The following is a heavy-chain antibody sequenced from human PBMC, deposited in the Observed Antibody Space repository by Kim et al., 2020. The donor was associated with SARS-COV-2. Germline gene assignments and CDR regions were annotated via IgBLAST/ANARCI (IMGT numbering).Heavy chain of an antibody. CDR1: GFTFDDYA. CDR3: AKDHGSHGSGSYGYYYYGMDV. J-gene: IGHJ6*02. D-gene: IGHD3-10*01. CDR2: ISWNSGSI. V-gene: IGHV3-9*01. Sequence: GGSLRLSCAASGFTFDDYAMHWVRQAPGKGLEWVSGISWNSGSIGYADSVKGRFTISRDNAKNSLYLQMNSLRAEDTALYYCAKDHGSHGSGSYGYYYYGMDVWGQGTTVTVSS.